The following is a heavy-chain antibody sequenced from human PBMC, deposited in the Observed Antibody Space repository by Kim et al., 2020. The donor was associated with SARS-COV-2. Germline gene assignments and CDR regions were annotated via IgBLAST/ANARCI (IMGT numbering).Heavy chain of an antibody. CDR1: GFTFSSYD. CDR2: IGTAGDT. Sequence: GGSLRLPCAASGFTFSSYDMHWVRQATGKGLEWVSAIGTAGDTYYPGSVKGRFTISRENAKNSLYLQMNSLRAGDTAVYYCARGSPSGTYYYDSSGLFDPWGQGTLVTVSS. J-gene: IGHJ5*02. CDR3: ARGSPSGTYYYDSSGLFDP. V-gene: IGHV3-13*01. D-gene: IGHD3-22*01.